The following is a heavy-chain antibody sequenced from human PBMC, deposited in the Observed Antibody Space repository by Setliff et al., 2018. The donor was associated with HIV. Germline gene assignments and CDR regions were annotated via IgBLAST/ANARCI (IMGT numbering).Heavy chain of an antibody. J-gene: IGHJ2*01. Sequence: SETLSLTCAVSGYSISSGYYWGWIRQPPGKGLEWIGSIFHSGSTYYNPSLQSRVTISLHTSKNQFSLKMSSVTAADTAVYYCARDREAGDWYFDLWGRGTLVTVSS. V-gene: IGHV4-38-2*02. CDR2: IFHSGST. D-gene: IGHD6-13*01. CDR3: ARDREAGDWYFDL. CDR1: GYSISSGYY.